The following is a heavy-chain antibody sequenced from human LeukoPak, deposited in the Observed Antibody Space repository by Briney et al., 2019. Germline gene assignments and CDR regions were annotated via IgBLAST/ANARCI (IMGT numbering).Heavy chain of an antibody. CDR2: INHSGST. CDR3: ARGPGSTVTFYYYYGMDV. V-gene: IGHV4-34*01. J-gene: IGHJ6*02. D-gene: IGHD4-4*01. Sequence: SETLSLTCAVYGGSFSGYYWSWIRQPPGKGLEWIGEINHSGSTDYNPSLKSRVTISVDTSKNQFSLKLSSVTAADTAVYCCARGPGSTVTFYYYYGMDVWGQGTTVTVSS. CDR1: GGSFSGYY.